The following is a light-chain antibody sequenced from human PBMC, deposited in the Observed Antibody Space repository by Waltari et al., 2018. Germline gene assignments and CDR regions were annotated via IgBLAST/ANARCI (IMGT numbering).Light chain of an antibody. CDR1: SPNLGAGSD. J-gene: IGLJ2*01. CDR3: QSYDSSLSGVV. CDR2: GNS. Sequence: QSVLTQPPSVSGAPGHRVTISCTGRSPNLGAGSDVTRYQQLPGTAPKLPIYGNSNRPSGVPDRFSGSKSGTSASLAITGLQAEDEADYYCQSYDSSLSGVVFGGGTKLTVL. V-gene: IGLV1-40*01.